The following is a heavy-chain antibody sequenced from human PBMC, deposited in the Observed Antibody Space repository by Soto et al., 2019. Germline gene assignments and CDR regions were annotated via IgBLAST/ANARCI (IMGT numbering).Heavy chain of an antibody. CDR2: ISSSSSYI. CDR3: ARGARLEYFDY. J-gene: IGHJ4*02. D-gene: IGHD6-25*01. V-gene: IGHV3-21*01. CDR1: GFTFSSYS. Sequence: GGSLRLSCAASGFTFSSYSMNWVRQAPGKGLEWVSSISSSSSYIYYADSVKGRFTISRDNAKNSLYLQMNSLRAEDTAVYYCARGARLEYFDYWGQGTLVTVSS.